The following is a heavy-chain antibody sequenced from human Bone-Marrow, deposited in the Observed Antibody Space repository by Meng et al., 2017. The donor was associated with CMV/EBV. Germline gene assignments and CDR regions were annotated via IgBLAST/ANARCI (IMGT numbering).Heavy chain of an antibody. J-gene: IGHJ4*02. CDR2: INHSGST. Sequence: GSLRLSCAVYGGSFSSYYWSWIRQPPGKGLEWIGEINHSGSTNYNPSLKSRVTISVDTSKNQFSLKLSSVTAADTAVYYCARLKGSYYFDYWGQGTLVTVSS. CDR3: ARLKGSYYFDY. CDR1: GGSFSSYY. V-gene: IGHV4-34*01.